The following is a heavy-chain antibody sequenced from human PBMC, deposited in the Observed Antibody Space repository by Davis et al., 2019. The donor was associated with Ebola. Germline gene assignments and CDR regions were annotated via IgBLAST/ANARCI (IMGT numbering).Heavy chain of an antibody. CDR1: GGSISSYY. Sequence: SETLSLTCTVSGGSISSYYWSWIRQPPGKGLEWIGYIYYSGSTYYNPSLKSRVTISVDTSKNQFSLKLSSVTAADTAVYYCASQASIQLWARYWGQGTLVTVSS. J-gene: IGHJ4*02. V-gene: IGHV4-59*04. CDR3: ASQASIQLWARY. CDR2: IYYSGST. D-gene: IGHD5-18*01.